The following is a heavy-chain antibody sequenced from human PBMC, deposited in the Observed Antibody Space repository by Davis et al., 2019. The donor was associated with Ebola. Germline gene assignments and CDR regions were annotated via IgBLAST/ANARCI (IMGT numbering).Heavy chain of an antibody. Sequence: PGGSLRLSCTASGFTFRDYAMSWFRQAPGKGLEWIGFIRSKAYGGTTEYAASVKGRFTISRDDSKSIAYLQMNSLKTEDTAVYYCTRVSRWLQHFDYWGQGTLVTVSS. CDR1: GFTFRDYA. CDR2: IRSKAYGGTT. D-gene: IGHD5-24*01. J-gene: IGHJ4*02. CDR3: TRVSRWLQHFDY. V-gene: IGHV3-49*03.